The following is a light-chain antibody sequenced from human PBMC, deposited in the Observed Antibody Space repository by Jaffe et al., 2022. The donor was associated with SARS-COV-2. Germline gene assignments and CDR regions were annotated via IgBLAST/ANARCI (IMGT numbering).Light chain of an antibody. CDR2: ENN. J-gene: IGLJ3*02. Sequence: QSVLTQPPSVSAAPGQKVTISCSGSSSNIGTTYVSWFQQLPRTAPKLLIYENNKRPSGIPDRFSGSKSGTSATLGITGLQTGDEADYYCGTWDSSLSAWVFGGGTKLTVL. CDR1: SSNIGTTY. CDR3: GTWDSSLSAWV. V-gene: IGLV1-51*02.